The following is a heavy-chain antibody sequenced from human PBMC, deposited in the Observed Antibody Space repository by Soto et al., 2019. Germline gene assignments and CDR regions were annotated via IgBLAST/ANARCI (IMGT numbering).Heavy chain of an antibody. CDR2: ISWNSGSI. CDR1: GFTFDDYA. CDR3: AKDINTQLLWFGAGAQWYYMDV. J-gene: IGHJ6*03. D-gene: IGHD3-10*01. Sequence: GGSLRLSCAASGFTFDDYAMHWVRQAPGKGLEWVSGISWNSGSIGYADSVKGRFTISRDNAKNSLYLQMNSLRAEDTALYYCAKDINTQLLWFGAGAQWYYMDVWGKGTTVTVSS. V-gene: IGHV3-9*01.